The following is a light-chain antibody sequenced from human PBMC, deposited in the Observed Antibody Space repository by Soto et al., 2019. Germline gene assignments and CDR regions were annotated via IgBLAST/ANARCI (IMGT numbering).Light chain of an antibody. CDR3: SSYTTTSTVV. J-gene: IGLJ3*02. V-gene: IGLV2-14*01. Sequence: QSVLTQPASVSGSPGQSITVSCTGTSSDIGGHNYVSWYQQHPGKVPKLIIYEVSNRPSGVSNRFSGSKSGNTASLTVSGPQAEDEADYYCSSYTTTSTVVFGGGTKLTVL. CDR1: SSDIGGHNY. CDR2: EVS.